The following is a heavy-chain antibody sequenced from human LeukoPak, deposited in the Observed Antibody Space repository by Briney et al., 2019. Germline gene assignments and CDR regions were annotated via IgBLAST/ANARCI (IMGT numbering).Heavy chain of an antibody. D-gene: IGHD3-3*02. J-gene: IGHJ5*02. CDR2: VNHRGQT. V-gene: IGHV4-38-2*01. CDR3: ARFTISRFDP. CDR1: GYSISSGYY. Sequence: ASETLSLTCAVSGYSISSGYYWVWIRQSPQRGLEWIGNVNHRGQTFYNPSLRGRPTTSVDTSKNQFSLKLTSVTAADTAVYYCARFTISRFDPWGQGILVIVSS.